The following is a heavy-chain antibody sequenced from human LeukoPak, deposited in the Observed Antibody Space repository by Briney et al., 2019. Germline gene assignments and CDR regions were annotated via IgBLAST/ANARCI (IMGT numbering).Heavy chain of an antibody. CDR3: ASVVWGSYRSSLVFDY. V-gene: IGHV1-69*02. Sequence: ASVKVSCKASGGTFSSYTISWVRQAPGQGLEWMGRIIPILGIANYAQKFQGRVTITADKSTSTAYMELSSLRSEDTAVHYCASVVWGSYRSSLVFDYWGQGTLVTVSS. J-gene: IGHJ4*02. D-gene: IGHD3-16*02. CDR2: IIPILGIA. CDR1: GGTFSSYT.